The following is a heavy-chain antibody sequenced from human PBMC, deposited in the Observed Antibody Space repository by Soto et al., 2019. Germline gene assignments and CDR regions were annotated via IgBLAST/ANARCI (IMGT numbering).Heavy chain of an antibody. V-gene: IGHV3-30-3*01. Sequence: GGSLRLSCAASGVTFSKYAMHWVRQARGTGLEWVAVISNDGSNPYYADSVKGRFTISRDNSKNTLYLQMNSLREEDTAVYYCARTGYDRSGYFVEYYFDYWGQGTLVTVSS. J-gene: IGHJ4*02. D-gene: IGHD3-22*01. CDR1: GVTFSKYA. CDR3: ARTGYDRSGYFVEYYFDY. CDR2: ISNDGSNP.